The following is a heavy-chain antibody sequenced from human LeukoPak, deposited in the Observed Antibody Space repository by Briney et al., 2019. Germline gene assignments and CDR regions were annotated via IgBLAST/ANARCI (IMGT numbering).Heavy chain of an antibody. D-gene: IGHD3-10*01. CDR1: GYTFTSYA. CDR3: ARGLIYYGSGSYDRWFDP. J-gene: IGHJ5*02. V-gene: IGHV7-4-1*02. Sequence: GASVKVSCKASGYTFTSYAMNWVRQAPGQGLEWMGWINTNTGNPTYAQGFTGRFVFSLDTTVSTAYLQISSLKAEDTAVYYCARGLIYYGSGSYDRWFDPWGQGTLVTVSS. CDR2: INTNTGNP.